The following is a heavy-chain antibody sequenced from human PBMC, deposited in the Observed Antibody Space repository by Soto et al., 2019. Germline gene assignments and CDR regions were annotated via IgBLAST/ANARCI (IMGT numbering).Heavy chain of an antibody. Sequence: ASVKVSCKASGGTFSTYVISWVRQAPGQGLEWMGGIIPVFDKANYAPKFQGRVTATADESASTAYLELDSLISEDTAVYYCATRGGHYYNSSGYANYAMDVWGQGTTVTVSS. J-gene: IGHJ6*02. CDR1: GGTFSTYV. V-gene: IGHV1-69*13. D-gene: IGHD3-22*01. CDR2: IIPVFDKA. CDR3: ATRGGHYYNSSGYANYAMDV.